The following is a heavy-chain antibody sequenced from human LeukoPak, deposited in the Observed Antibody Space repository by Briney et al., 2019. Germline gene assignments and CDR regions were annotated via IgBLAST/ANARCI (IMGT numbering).Heavy chain of an antibody. CDR3: ARERGSGSPYYFDY. Sequence: GASVKVSCKASGHTFTGYYMHWVRQAPGQGLEWMGWINPNSGGTNYAQKFQGRVTMTRDTSISTAYMELSRLRSDDTAVYYCARERGSGSPYYFDYWGQGTLVTVSS. CDR2: INPNSGGT. J-gene: IGHJ4*02. D-gene: IGHD3-10*01. V-gene: IGHV1-2*02. CDR1: GHTFTGYY.